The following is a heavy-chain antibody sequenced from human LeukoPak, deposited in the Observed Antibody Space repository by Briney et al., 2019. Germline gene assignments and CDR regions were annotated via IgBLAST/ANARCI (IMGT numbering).Heavy chain of an antibody. CDR3: ARVGSLSRGRNWVDP. CDR2: IDTSGSV. CDR1: GGSISSYF. V-gene: IGHV4-4*07. D-gene: IGHD2-15*01. J-gene: IGHJ5*02. Sequence: SETLSLTCTVPGGSISSYFCSWIRQPAGKGLEWLGRIDTSGSVNYNPSLKSRVTMSVDRSKNQFSLKLSSVTAADTAVYYCARVGSLSRGRNWVDPWGQGALVTVS.